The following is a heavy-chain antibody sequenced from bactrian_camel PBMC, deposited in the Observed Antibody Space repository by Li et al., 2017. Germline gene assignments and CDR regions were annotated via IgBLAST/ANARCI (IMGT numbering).Heavy chain of an antibody. Sequence: HVQLVESGGGSVEVGGSLKLSCRGPGVPIGAICMAWFRQAPGRECEGIVAIESNGRTTYLDSVKGRFTAFKDNAKNTLILQMNNVKPEDTAMYHCAAVCTYCHDDYCLIPDSTNGGQGTQVTVS. CDR1: GVPIGAIC. CDR2: IESNGRT. D-gene: IGHD1*01. J-gene: IGHJ4*01. CDR3: AAVCTYCHDDYCLIPDSTN. V-gene: IGHV3S55*01.